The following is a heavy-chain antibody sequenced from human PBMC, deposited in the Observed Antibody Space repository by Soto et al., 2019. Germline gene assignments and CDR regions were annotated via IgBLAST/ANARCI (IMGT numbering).Heavy chain of an antibody. V-gene: IGHV3-33*01. CDR3: ARDGMITIGGVTEFDY. CDR1: GFTFSSYG. D-gene: IGHD3-16*01. CDR2: IWYDGSNK. J-gene: IGHJ4*02. Sequence: PGGSLRLSCAASGFTFSSYGMHWVRQAPGKGLEWVAVIWYDGSNKYYADSVKGRFTISRDNSKNTLYLQMNSLRAEDTAVYYCARDGMITIGGVTEFDYWGQGTLVTVPS.